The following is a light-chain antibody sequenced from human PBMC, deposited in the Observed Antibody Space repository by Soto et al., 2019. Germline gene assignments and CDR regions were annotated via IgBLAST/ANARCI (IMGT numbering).Light chain of an antibody. J-gene: IGLJ1*01. V-gene: IGLV2-14*01. CDR3: NSYTSSSTYV. Sequence: QSVLTQSASVSGSPGQSITISCTGTSSDVGAYNFVSWYQQHPGKAPKLMIYDVTNRPSGVSDRFSGSKSGNMASLSISGLQAEDEDAYYCNSYTSSSTYVFGTGTKVTVL. CDR1: SSDVGAYNF. CDR2: DVT.